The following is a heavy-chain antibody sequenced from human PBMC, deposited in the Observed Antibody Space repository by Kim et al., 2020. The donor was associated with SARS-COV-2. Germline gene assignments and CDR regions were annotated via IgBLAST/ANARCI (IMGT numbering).Heavy chain of an antibody. CDR1: GGSFSGYY. CDR3: ARGGLGYGPYWYFDL. J-gene: IGHJ2*01. CDR2: INHSGST. D-gene: IGHD5-18*01. V-gene: IGHV4-34*01. Sequence: SETLSLTCAVYGGSFSGYYWSWIRQPPGKGLEWIGEINHSGSTNYNPSLKNRVTISVDTSKNQFSLKLSSVTAADTAVYYCARGGLGYGPYWYFDLWGRGTLVTVSS.